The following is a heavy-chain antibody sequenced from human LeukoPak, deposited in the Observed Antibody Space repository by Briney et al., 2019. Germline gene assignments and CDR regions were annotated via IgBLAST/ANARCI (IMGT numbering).Heavy chain of an antibody. J-gene: IGHJ4*02. CDR3: AKGAIEYSSSSAFDY. Sequence: GGSLRLSCAASGFTFSRYGLHWVRQAPGKGLEWVAFIRDDGSTRYYADSVKGRFTVSRDNSKNTLYLQMNSLRAEDMALYYCAKGAIEYSSSSAFDYWGQGTLVTVSS. V-gene: IGHV3-30*02. CDR2: IRDDGSTR. CDR1: GFTFSRYG. D-gene: IGHD6-6*01.